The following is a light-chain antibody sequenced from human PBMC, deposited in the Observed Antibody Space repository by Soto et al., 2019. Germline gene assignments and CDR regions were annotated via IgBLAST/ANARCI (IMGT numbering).Light chain of an antibody. V-gene: IGKV3-20*01. CDR1: QSVSSSY. CDR2: GTS. Sequence: EIVLTQSPGTLSLSPGERATLSCRASQSVSSSYLAWYQQKPGQAPRLLIYGTSSRATGIPDRFSGSGSGTDFTLTISIFEPEDVAVYYCQQYDSPPRTFGQGTNVEIK. CDR3: QQYDSPPRT. J-gene: IGKJ1*01.